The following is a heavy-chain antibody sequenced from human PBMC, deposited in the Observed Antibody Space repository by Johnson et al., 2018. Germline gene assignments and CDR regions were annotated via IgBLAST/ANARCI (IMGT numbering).Heavy chain of an antibody. CDR3: AKANSYLTQYFQE. Sequence: VQLQESGGGLVQXGGSXTLXCAASGFTFSNYWMHWVRPAPGKGLVWVSRIQFDGSRKNYADSVKGRFTISRDNAKHTLYLKTNSLRAEDTAVYYCAKANSYLTQYFQEWGQGTLVTVSS. D-gene: IGHD2-21*01. CDR1: GFTFSNYW. V-gene: IGHV3-74*01. CDR2: IQFDGSRK. J-gene: IGHJ1*01.